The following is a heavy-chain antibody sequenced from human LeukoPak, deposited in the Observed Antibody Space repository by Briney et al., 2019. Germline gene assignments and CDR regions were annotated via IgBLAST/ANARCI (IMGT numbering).Heavy chain of an antibody. CDR3: ARASPYDSSGYYPRRHAFDI. J-gene: IGHJ3*02. CDR1: GVSIRSGSYY. Sequence: SETLSLTCTVSGVSIRSGSYYWSWIRQPAGKGLEWIGRIYTSGTTNYNPSLKSRVTISVGTSKSQFSLKLNSVTAADTAVYYCARASPYDSSGYYPRRHAFDIWGQGAMVTVSS. D-gene: IGHD3-22*01. V-gene: IGHV4-61*02. CDR2: IYTSGTT.